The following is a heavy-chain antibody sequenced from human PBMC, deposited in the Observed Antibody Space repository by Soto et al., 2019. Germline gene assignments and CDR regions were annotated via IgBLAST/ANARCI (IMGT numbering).Heavy chain of an antibody. D-gene: IGHD6-19*01. CDR1: GFTFSSYW. J-gene: IGHJ6*02. CDR3: ARDLVAVAGRYYYGMDV. Sequence: GGSLRLSCAASGFTFSSYWRHWVRQAPGKGLVWVSRINSDGSSTSYADSVKGRFTISRDNAKNTLYLQMNSLRAEDTAVYYCARDLVAVAGRYYYGMDVWGQGTTVTVSS. CDR2: INSDGSST. V-gene: IGHV3-74*01.